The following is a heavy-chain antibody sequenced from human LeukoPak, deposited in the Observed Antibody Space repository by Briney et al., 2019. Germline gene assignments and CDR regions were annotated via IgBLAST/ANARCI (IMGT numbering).Heavy chain of an antibody. CDR3: TKGSTNARPYFFDS. D-gene: IGHD2-8*01. J-gene: IGHJ4*02. CDR1: GFGFSSYV. V-gene: IGHV3-23*01. CDR2: MTGGGGST. Sequence: PGGSLRLSCEASGFGFSSYVMSWVRQAPGRGLEWVAAMTGGGGSTYHADSVKGRFTISRDNSKNTLFLQMNSLRAEDTAEYYCTKGSTNARPYFFDSWGQGTLVTVSS.